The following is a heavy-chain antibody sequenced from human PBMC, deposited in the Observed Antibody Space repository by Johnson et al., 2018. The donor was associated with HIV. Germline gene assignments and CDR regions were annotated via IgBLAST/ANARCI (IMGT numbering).Heavy chain of an antibody. CDR3: AKDTGAYYDTFLAFDI. D-gene: IGHD3-22*01. CDR2: ISGGGGST. V-gene: IGHV3-23*01. CDR1: GFTFSTYA. Sequence: EVQLLESGGGLVQPGGSLRLSCAASGFTFSTYAMSWVRQAPGRGLEWVSAISGGGGSTYYADSVKGRFTISRDNSKNTLYLEMNSLRAEDTAVYYCAKDTGAYYDTFLAFDIWGQGTMVTVSS. J-gene: IGHJ3*02.